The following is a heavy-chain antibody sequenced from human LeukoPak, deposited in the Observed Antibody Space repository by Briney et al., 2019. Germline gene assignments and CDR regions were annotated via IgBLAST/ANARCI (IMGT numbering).Heavy chain of an antibody. CDR2: INPSGGST. Sequence: ASVKVSCKASGYTFTSYYMHWVRQAPGQGLEWMGIINPSGGSTSYAQKFQGRVTMTRDTSTSTVYMELSSLRSDDTAVYYCARYCDILTGYHRDWYFDLWGRGTLVTVSS. CDR3: ARYCDILTGYHRDWYFDL. CDR1: GYTFTSYY. D-gene: IGHD3-9*01. V-gene: IGHV1-46*01. J-gene: IGHJ2*01.